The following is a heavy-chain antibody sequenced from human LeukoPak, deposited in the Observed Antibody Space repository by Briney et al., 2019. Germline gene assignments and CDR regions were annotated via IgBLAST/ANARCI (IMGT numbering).Heavy chain of an antibody. CDR2: IYSGGST. CDR3: ARNRRDGYNRGGGDYYYYYYMDV. D-gene: IGHD5-24*01. CDR1: GFTVSSNY. Sequence: PGGSLRLSCAASGFTVSSNYMSWVRQAPGKGLEWVPVIYSGGSTYYADSVKGRFTISRDNSKNTLYLQMNSLRAEDTAVYYCARNRRDGYNRGGGDYYYYYYMDVWGKGTTVTIFS. J-gene: IGHJ6*03. V-gene: IGHV3-66*01.